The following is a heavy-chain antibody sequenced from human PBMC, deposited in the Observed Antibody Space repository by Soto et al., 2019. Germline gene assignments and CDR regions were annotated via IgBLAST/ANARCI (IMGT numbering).Heavy chain of an antibody. CDR2: IYPGDSDT. CDR1: GYSFTSYW. Sequence: GESLKISCKGSGYSFTSYWIGWVRQMPGKGLEWMGIIYPGDSDTRYSPSFQGQVTISADKSISTAYLRWSSLKASDTAMYYCARLPYCSGGSCIPLYYYGMDVWGQGTTVTVSS. J-gene: IGHJ6*02. D-gene: IGHD2-15*01. CDR3: ARLPYCSGGSCIPLYYYGMDV. V-gene: IGHV5-51*01.